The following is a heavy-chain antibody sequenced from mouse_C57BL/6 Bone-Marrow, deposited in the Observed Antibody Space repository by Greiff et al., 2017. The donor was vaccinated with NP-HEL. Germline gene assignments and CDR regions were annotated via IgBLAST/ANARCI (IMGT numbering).Heavy chain of an antibody. D-gene: IGHD1-1*01. CDR1: GYTFTSYG. Sequence: QVHVKQSGAELARPGASVKLSCKASGYTFTSYGISWVKQRTGQGLEWIGEIYPRSGNTYYNEKFKGKATLTADKSSSTAYMELRSLTSEDSAVYFCARAFYYGSSYRFAYWGQWTLVTVSA. J-gene: IGHJ3*01. V-gene: IGHV1-81*01. CDR3: ARAFYYGSSYRFAY. CDR2: IYPRSGNT.